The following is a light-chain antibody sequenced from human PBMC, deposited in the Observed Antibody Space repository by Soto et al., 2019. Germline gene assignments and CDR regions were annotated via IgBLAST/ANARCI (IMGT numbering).Light chain of an antibody. J-gene: IGKJ4*01. CDR2: LGS. CDR1: QSHLHRTGYNY. V-gene: IGKV2-28*01. Sequence: EIAMMQSRLSLPVTPAEPASISCRSSQSHLHRTGYNYLDWYLQKPGHSPQLLIYLGSNRASGVPDRFSGSGSGANFTLKISRVEAEDVGVYHCMQALQAFTFGGGTKVEIK. CDR3: MQALQAFT.